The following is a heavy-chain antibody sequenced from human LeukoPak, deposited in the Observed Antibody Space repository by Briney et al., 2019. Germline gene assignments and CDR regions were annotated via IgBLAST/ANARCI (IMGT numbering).Heavy chain of an antibody. V-gene: IGHV1-69*01. CDR2: IIPIFGTA. CDR3: ARVADSGYDFGVDY. CDR1: GGTFSSYA. D-gene: IGHD5-12*01. Sequence: ASVKVSCKASGGTFSSYAISWVRQAPGRGLEWMGGIIPIFGTANYAQKFQGRVMITADESTSTAYMELSSLRSEDTAVYYCARVADSGYDFGVDYWGQGTLVTVSS. J-gene: IGHJ4*02.